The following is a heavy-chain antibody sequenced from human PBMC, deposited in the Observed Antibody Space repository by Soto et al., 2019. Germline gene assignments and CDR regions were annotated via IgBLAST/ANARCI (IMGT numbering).Heavy chain of an antibody. CDR3: ATWTTVTTSDYYYGMDV. J-gene: IGHJ6*02. CDR1: GYTFTSYA. V-gene: IGHV1-3*01. CDR2: INAGNGNT. D-gene: IGHD4-17*01. Sequence: GASVKVSCKASGYTFTSYAMHWVRQAPGQRLEWMGWINAGNGNTKYSQKFQGRVTITRDTSASTAYLQWSSLKASDTAMYYCATWTTVTTSDYYYGMDVWGQGTTVTVSS.